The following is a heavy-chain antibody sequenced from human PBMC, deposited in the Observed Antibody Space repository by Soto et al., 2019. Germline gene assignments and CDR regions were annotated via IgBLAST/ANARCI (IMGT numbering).Heavy chain of an antibody. CDR3: ARGHSSSWFPYYYYYGMDV. J-gene: IGHJ6*02. CDR2: TYYRSKWYN. V-gene: IGHV6-1*01. CDR1: GDSVSSNSAA. Sequence: SQTLSLTCAISGDSVSSNSAAWNWIRQSPSRGLEWLGRTYYRSKWYNDYAVSVKSRITINPDTSKNQFSLQLNSVTPEDTAVYYCARGHSSSWFPYYYYYGMDVWGQGTTVTVSS. D-gene: IGHD6-13*01.